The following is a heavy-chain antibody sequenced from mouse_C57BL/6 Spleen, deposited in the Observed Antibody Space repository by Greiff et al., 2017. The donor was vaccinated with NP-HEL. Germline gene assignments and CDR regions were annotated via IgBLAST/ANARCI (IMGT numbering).Heavy chain of an antibody. J-gene: IGHJ1*03. CDR3: ARTYGSSYRNWYFDV. Sequence: VQLQQSGPELVKPGASVKISCKASGYSFTGYYMNWVKQSPEKSLEWIGEINPSTGGTTYNQTFKAKATLTVDKSSSTAYMQLKSLTSEDSAVYYCARTYGSSYRNWYFDVWGTGTTVTVSS. CDR1: GYSFTGYY. V-gene: IGHV1-42*01. D-gene: IGHD1-1*01. CDR2: INPSTGGT.